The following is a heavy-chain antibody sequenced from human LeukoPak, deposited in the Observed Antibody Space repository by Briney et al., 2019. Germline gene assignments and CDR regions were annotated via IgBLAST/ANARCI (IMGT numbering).Heavy chain of an antibody. CDR1: GFTFSSYA. D-gene: IGHD3-22*01. V-gene: IGHV1-2*02. CDR3: AAEDDSSGYYYG. CDR2: INPNSGGT. J-gene: IGHJ4*02. Sequence: SCAASGFTFSSYAMHWVRQAPGQGLEWMGWINPNSGGTNYAQKFQGRVTMTRDTSISTAYMELSRLRSNDTAVYYCAAEDDSSGYYYGWGQGTLVTVSS.